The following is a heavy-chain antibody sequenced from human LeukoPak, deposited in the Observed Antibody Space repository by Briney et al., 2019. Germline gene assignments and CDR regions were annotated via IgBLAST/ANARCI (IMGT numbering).Heavy chain of an antibody. D-gene: IGHD3-22*01. CDR1: GFTFSDYF. J-gene: IGHJ4*02. V-gene: IGHV3-11*01. CDR3: ARPEDYYDSSGYGY. Sequence: GGSLRLSCAASGFTFSDYFMSWIRQAPGKGLEWVSYISSSGSTIYYADSVKGRFTISRDNAKNSLYLQMNSLRAEDTAVYYCARPEDYYDSSGYGYWGQGTLVTVSS. CDR2: ISSSGSTI.